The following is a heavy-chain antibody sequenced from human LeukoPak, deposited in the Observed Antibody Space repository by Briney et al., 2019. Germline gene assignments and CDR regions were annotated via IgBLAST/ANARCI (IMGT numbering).Heavy chain of an antibody. CDR2: ISAYNGNT. CDR1: GYTFTSYG. D-gene: IGHD5-18*01. J-gene: IGHJ3*02. Sequence: SVKVPCKASGYTFTSYGISWVRQAPGQGLEWMGWISAYNGNTNYAQKLQGRVTMTTDTSTSTAYMELRSLRSDDTAVYYCARDSGLSGYSYGQPFDIWGQGTMVTVSS. V-gene: IGHV1-18*04. CDR3: ARDSGLSGYSYGQPFDI.